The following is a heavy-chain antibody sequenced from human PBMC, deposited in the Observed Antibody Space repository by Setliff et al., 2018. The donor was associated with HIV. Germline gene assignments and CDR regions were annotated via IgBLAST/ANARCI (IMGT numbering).Heavy chain of an antibody. D-gene: IGHD3-10*01. V-gene: IGHV4-4*07. CDR2: IDSSGTT. J-gene: IGHJ5*02. CDR3: ARDRHSSGLGSYGP. CDR1: GGSFGVYR. Sequence: PSETLSLTCTVSGGSFGVYRWSWIRQSAGRGLEGIGRIDSSGTTDYKPSLKGRVAISVDTSRNQFSLRVTSVTAADTAVYFCARDRHSSGLGSYGPWGPGILVTVSS.